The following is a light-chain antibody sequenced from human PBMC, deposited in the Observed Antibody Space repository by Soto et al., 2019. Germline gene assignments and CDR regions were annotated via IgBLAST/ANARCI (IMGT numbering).Light chain of an antibody. CDR3: QQYGSSPWT. J-gene: IGKJ1*01. Sequence: EIVLTQSPGTLSLSPGERATLSCRASQSVSSSYLAWYRQKPGQAPRLLIYSASSRATGIPDRFSGSGSGTDFPLTISRLEPEDFAVYYCQQYGSSPWTFGQGTKVEIK. V-gene: IGKV3-20*01. CDR1: QSVSSSY. CDR2: SAS.